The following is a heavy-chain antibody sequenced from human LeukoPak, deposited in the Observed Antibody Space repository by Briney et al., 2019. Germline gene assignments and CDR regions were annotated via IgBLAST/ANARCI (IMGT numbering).Heavy chain of an antibody. Sequence: SETLSLTCAVSGYSISSGYYWGLIRQPPGKGLEWIGSIYHSGSTYYNPSLKSRVTISVDTSKNQFSLKLSSVTAADTAVYYCASRSDYDLYYYYYMDVWGKGTTVTVSS. D-gene: IGHD3-3*01. CDR2: IYHSGST. J-gene: IGHJ6*03. CDR1: GYSISSGYY. V-gene: IGHV4-38-2*01. CDR3: ASRSDYDLYYYYYMDV.